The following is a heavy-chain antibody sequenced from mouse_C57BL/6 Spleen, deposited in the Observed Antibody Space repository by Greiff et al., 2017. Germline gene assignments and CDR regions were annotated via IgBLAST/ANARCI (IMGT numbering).Heavy chain of an antibody. J-gene: IGHJ2*01. CDR2: IDPNSGGT. CDR1: GYTFTSYW. CDR3: ARASTVAYYCDY. Sequence: QVQLQQPGAELVKPGASVKLSCKASGYTFTSYWMNWVKQRPGRGLEWIGRIDPNSGGTKYNEKFKSKATLTVDKPSSTAYMKLSSLTSEDAAVYYCARASTVAYYCDYWGQGTTLTVSS. D-gene: IGHD1-1*01. V-gene: IGHV1-72*01.